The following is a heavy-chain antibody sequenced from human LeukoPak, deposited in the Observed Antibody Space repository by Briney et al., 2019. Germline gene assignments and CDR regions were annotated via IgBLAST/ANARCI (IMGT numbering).Heavy chain of an antibody. CDR1: GFTFSSYW. CDR2: INSDGSST. J-gene: IGHJ6*02. D-gene: IGHD4-23*01. Sequence: GGSLRLSCAASGFTFSSYWMHWVRQAPGKGLVWVSRINSDGSSTSYADSVKGRFTISRDNAKNTLYLQMNSLRAEDTPVYYCASERQATVVNWYGMDVWGQGTTVSVSS. V-gene: IGHV3-74*01. CDR3: ASERQATVVNWYGMDV.